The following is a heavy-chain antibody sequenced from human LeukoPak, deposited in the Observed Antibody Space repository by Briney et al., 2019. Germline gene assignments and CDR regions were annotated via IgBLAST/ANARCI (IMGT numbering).Heavy chain of an antibody. J-gene: IGHJ4*02. Sequence: SETLSLTCAVYGGSFSGYYWSWIRQPPGKGLEWIGETNHSGSTNYNPSLKSRVAISVDTSKNQFSLKLSSVTAADTAVYYCAKNGIGYSSSWLFDYWGQGTLVTVSS. CDR3: AKNGIGYSSSWLFDY. D-gene: IGHD6-13*01. CDR1: GGSFSGYY. CDR2: TNHSGST. V-gene: IGHV4-34*01.